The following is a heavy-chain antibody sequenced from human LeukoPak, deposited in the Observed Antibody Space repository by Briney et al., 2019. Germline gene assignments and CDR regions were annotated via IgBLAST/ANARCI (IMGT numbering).Heavy chain of an antibody. V-gene: IGHV3-30*03. J-gene: IGHJ4*02. CDR1: GFSFKTYG. CDR3: ARDSGPVLLWFGVGGY. Sequence: GRSLRLSCAASGFSFKTYGMHWVRQAPGKGLEWVAVISYDGSNKYYADSVKGRFTISRDNSKNTLYLQMNSLRAEDTAVYYCARDSGPVLLWFGVGGYWGQGTLVTVSP. D-gene: IGHD3-10*01. CDR2: ISYDGSNK.